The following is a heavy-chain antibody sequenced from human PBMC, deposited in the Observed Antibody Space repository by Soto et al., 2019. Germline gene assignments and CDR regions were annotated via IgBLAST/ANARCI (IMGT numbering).Heavy chain of an antibody. CDR1: GGTFNSFA. D-gene: IGHD5-18*01. V-gene: IGHV1-69*01. CDR3: ARDQGLYVHTGMVIGYYGMDV. J-gene: IGHJ6*02. CDR2: VIPNFETT. Sequence: QVQLVQSGAEVKKPGSSVKVSCNTSGGTFNSFAISWVRQAPGQGLEWMGGVIPNFETTYYAQKFQGRLTIAADESTATAYMELRSLRSEDTDVYYCARDQGLYVHTGMVIGYYGMDVWGQGTTVTVSS.